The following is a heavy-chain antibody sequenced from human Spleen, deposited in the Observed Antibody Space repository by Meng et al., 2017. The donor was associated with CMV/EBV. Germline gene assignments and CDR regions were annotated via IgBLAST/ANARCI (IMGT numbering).Heavy chain of an antibody. CDR3: ARNLEMGWFDP. J-gene: IGHJ5*02. CDR2: VNHSGIT. V-gene: IGHV4-34*01. Sequence: SETLSLTCAVYGGSFSGFYWSWIRQPPGKGLEWIGEVNHSGITNYNPSLKSRVTMSVDTSKNHFSLKLSSLTAADTAMYHCARNLEMGWFDPWGQGTLVTVSS. CDR1: GGSFSGFY. D-gene: IGHD1-1*01.